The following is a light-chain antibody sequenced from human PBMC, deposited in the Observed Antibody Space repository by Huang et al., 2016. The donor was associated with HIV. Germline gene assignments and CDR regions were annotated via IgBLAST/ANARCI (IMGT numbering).Light chain of an antibody. CDR3: QQYYSAPPT. CDR2: WAS. J-gene: IGKJ4*01. CDR1: QSILYNSNNKNY. Sequence: DIVMTQSPDSLAVSLGERATINCKSSQSILYNSNNKNYLAWYQQQPGQPPKLLIYWASTRESGVPDRFSGSGSGTDFTLTISSLQAEDVAVYYCQQYYSAPPTFGGGTKVEIK. V-gene: IGKV4-1*01.